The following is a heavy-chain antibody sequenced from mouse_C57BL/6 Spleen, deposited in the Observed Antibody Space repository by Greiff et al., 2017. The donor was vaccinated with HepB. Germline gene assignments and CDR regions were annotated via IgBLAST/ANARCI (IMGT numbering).Heavy chain of an antibody. CDR2: ISSGGSYT. V-gene: IGHV5-6*01. J-gene: IGHJ4*01. Sequence: DVHLVESGGDLVKPGGSLKLSCAASGFTFSSYGMSWVRQTPDKRLEWVATISSGGSYTYYPDSVKGRFTISRDNAKNTLYLQMSSLKSEDTAMYYCARHERSNPGEGYAMDYWGQGTSVTVSS. D-gene: IGHD2-5*01. CDR3: ARHERSNPGEGYAMDY. CDR1: GFTFSSYG.